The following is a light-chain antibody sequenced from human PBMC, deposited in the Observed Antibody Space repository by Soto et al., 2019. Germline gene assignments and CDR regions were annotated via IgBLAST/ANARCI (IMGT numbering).Light chain of an antibody. CDR3: QQRSNWPPFT. CDR1: QSVSSY. V-gene: IGKV3-11*01. J-gene: IGKJ4*01. CDR2: DAS. Sequence: EIVLTQSPATLSLSPGERATLSCRASQSVSSYLAWYQQKPGQAPRLLIYDASNRATGSPARFSGSGPGTDFPLTISSLEPEDFAVYYCQQRSNWPPFTFGGGTKVELK.